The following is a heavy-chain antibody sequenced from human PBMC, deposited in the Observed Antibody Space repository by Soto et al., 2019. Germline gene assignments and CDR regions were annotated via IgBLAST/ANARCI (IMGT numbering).Heavy chain of an antibody. CDR2: IWYDGSNK. J-gene: IGHJ5*02. V-gene: IGHV3-33*01. Sequence: VGSLRLSCASSVFTFSSYGMHCVRQAPGKGLEWVAVIWYDGSNKYYADSVKDRFTISRDNSKNTLYLQMNSLRAEDTAVYYCARDVYQQWLEEAPVPWGQGTLVTVSS. CDR1: VFTFSSYG. CDR3: ARDVYQQWLEEAPVP. D-gene: IGHD6-19*01.